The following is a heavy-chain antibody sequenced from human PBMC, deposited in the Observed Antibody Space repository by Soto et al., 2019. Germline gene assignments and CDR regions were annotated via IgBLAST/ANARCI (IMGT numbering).Heavy chain of an antibody. J-gene: IGHJ6*03. CDR1: GGSISSYY. D-gene: IGHD3-10*01. Sequence: SETLSLTCTVSGGSISSYYWSWIRQPPGKGLEWIGYIYYSGSTNYNPSLKSRVTISVDTSKNQFSLKLSSVTAADTAVYYCARETYGSGSYYYYYYYMDVWGKGTTVTVSS. V-gene: IGHV4-59*01. CDR2: IYYSGST. CDR3: ARETYGSGSYYYYYYYMDV.